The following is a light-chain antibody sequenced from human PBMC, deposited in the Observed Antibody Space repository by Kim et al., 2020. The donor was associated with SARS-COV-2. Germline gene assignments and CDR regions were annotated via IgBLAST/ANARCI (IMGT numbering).Light chain of an antibody. CDR1: QSVSSNF. Sequence: SPGERATHSCRASQSVSSNFLVWYQQKPGQAPRLLIYGASSRATGIPDRFSGSGSGTDFTLTISRLEPEDFAVYYCQQYGGSPWTFGQGTKVDIK. V-gene: IGKV3-20*01. J-gene: IGKJ1*01. CDR2: GAS. CDR3: QQYGGSPWT.